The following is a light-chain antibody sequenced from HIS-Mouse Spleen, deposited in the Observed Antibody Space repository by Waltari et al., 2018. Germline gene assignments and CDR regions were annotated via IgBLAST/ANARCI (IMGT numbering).Light chain of an antibody. CDR3: CSYAGSSTWV. V-gene: IGLV2-23*01. CDR1: SSDVGSYNL. CDR2: EGS. J-gene: IGLJ3*02. Sequence: QSALTQPASVSGSPGQSITISCTGTSSDVGSYNLVSWYQQHPGKAPKLMIYEGSKRPSGVSNICSGSKSGKTASLTISGLQAEDEADYYCCSYAGSSTWVFGGGTKLTVL.